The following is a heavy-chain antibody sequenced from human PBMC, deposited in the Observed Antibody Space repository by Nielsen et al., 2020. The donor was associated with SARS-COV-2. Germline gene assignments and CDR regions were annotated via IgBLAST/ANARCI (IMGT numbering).Heavy chain of an antibody. CDR3: ARGDLVVVPSPILGLGPFFYYFYLDV. D-gene: IGHD2-2*01. Sequence: SETLSLTCAVSGGSVSSNDWWTWVRQSPGPGLEWIGEVSHSRSINYNPSLKSRVTLSMDKSKRQFSLRLTSVSAADTAVYFCARGDLVVVPSPILGLGPFFYYFYLDVWGKGTTVIVSS. CDR1: GGSVSSNDW. J-gene: IGHJ6*03. CDR2: VSHSRSI. V-gene: IGHV4-4*02.